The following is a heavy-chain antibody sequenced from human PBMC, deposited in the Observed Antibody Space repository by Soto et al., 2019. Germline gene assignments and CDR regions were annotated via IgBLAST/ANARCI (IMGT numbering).Heavy chain of an antibody. D-gene: IGHD3-10*01. CDR3: ARSGPPTLWLGEPWTSKYYFDY. J-gene: IGHJ4*02. CDR1: GYTFTGYY. Sequence: GASVKVSCKASGYTFTGYYMHWVRQAPGQGLEWMGWINPNSGGTNYAQKFQGWVTMTGDTSISTAYMELSRLRSDDTAVYYCARSGPPTLWLGEPWTSKYYFDYWGQGTLVTVSS. V-gene: IGHV1-2*04. CDR2: INPNSGGT.